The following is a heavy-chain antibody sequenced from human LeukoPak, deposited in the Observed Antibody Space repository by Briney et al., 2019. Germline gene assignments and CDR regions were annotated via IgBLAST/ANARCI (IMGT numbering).Heavy chain of an antibody. V-gene: IGHV3-21*01. Sequence: PGGSLRLFCAASGFTFSSYSMNWVRQAPGKGLEWVSSISSSSSYIYYADSVKGRFTISRDNAKNSLYLQMNSLRAEDTAVYYCARDRIVGATVDYWGQGTLVTVSS. CDR3: ARDRIVGATVDY. J-gene: IGHJ4*02. CDR1: GFTFSSYS. D-gene: IGHD1-26*01. CDR2: ISSSSSYI.